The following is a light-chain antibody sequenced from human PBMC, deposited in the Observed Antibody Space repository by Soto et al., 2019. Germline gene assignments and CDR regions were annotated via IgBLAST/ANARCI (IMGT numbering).Light chain of an antibody. CDR1: SNDVGTYNR. Sequence: QSALTQPASVSGSPGQSITISCTGTSNDVGTYNRVSWYQQHPHKAPTLMIYEVNKRPSGVSNRFSGSKSGNTASLTISGLQAEDEADYYCCSSVGSPLWVFGGGTKVTVL. CDR2: EVN. J-gene: IGLJ3*02. CDR3: CSSVGSPLWV. V-gene: IGLV2-23*02.